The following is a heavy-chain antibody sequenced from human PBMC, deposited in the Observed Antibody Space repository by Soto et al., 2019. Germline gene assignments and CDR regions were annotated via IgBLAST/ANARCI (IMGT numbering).Heavy chain of an antibody. CDR1: GGSISSGGYS. CDR2: INHSGST. CDR3: ARGEEGGSLN. J-gene: IGHJ4*02. Sequence: PSETLSLTCAVSGGSISSGGYSWSWIRQPPGKGLEWIGYINHSGSTNYNPSLKSRVTISVDTSKNQFSLKLSSVTAADTAVYYCARGEEGGSLNWGQGTLVTVSS. V-gene: IGHV4-30-2*01. D-gene: IGHD6-13*01.